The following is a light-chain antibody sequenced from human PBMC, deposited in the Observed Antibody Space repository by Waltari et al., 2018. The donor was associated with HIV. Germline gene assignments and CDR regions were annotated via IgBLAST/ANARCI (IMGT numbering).Light chain of an antibody. V-gene: IGLV1-47*01. CDR3: VGWDGSLSGYV. J-gene: IGLJ1*01. Sequence: QSVLTQPPSASGTPGQTVTISCSGSSSNIGNDNVYWYQQLPGMTPKLLIYKNYRRPSGVPDRFASSKSGTSASLAISGLRSEDEADYYCVGWDGSLSGYVFGAGTKVTVL. CDR2: KNY. CDR1: SSNIGNDN.